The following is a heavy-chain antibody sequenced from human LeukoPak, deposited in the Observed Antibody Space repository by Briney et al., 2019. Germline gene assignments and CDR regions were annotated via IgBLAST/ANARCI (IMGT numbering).Heavy chain of an antibody. J-gene: IGHJ4*02. Sequence: SETLSLTCTVSGGSISSSSYYWAWIRQPPGKGLEWIGSLYYIGSTYYNPSLKSRVTVSVDASKNQFSLKLSSVTAADTAVYYCARHGTLGSTTYPLDYWGQGTLVTVSS. CDR2: LYYIGST. CDR3: ARHGTLGSTTYPLDY. CDR1: GGSISSSSYY. V-gene: IGHV4-39*01. D-gene: IGHD1-26*01.